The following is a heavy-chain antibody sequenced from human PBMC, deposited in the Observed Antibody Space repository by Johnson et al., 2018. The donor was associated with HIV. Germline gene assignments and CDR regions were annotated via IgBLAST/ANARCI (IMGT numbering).Heavy chain of an antibody. Sequence: QVQLVESRGGLVKPGGSLRLSCAASGFTCSDYSMSWIRQAPGKGLEWVSYISSTGITIYYADSVKGRFTISRDNAKNSLYLQMNSLRAEDTAVYYCARDASLRFLEWFDAFDIWGQGTMVTVSS. CDR3: ARDASLRFLEWFDAFDI. J-gene: IGHJ3*02. CDR2: ISSTGITI. V-gene: IGHV3-11*04. D-gene: IGHD3-3*01. CDR1: GFTCSDYS.